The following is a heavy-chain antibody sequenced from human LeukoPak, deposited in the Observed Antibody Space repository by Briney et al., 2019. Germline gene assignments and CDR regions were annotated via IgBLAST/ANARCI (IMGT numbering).Heavy chain of an antibody. V-gene: IGHV3-53*01. CDR2: IYSGGST. CDR3: AKVNYYDGSGYYGDAFDI. Sequence: GGSLRLSCAASGFTVSSNYMSWVRQAPGKGLEWVSVIYSGGSTYYADSVKGRFTISRDISKNALYLQMNSLRAEDTAVYYCAKVNYYDGSGYYGDAFDIWGQGTMVTVSS. CDR1: GFTVSSNY. D-gene: IGHD3-22*01. J-gene: IGHJ3*02.